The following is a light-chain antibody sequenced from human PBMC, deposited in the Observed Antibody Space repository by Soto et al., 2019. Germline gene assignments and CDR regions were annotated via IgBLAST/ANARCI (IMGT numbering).Light chain of an antibody. CDR1: QSVSSY. Sequence: EVVSTQSPATLSLSPGERATLSCRASQSVSSYLAWYQHKPGQAPRLLIYDASNRATGIPARFSGRGSETDTILTISLLVPEDSAVYYYQHRSNWPITFGQGTRLEIK. V-gene: IGKV3-11*01. CDR2: DAS. CDR3: QHRSNWPIT. J-gene: IGKJ5*01.